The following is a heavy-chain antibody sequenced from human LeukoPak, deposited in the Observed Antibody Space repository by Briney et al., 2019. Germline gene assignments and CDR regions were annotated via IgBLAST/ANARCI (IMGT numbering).Heavy chain of an antibody. CDR1: GFSINRGYY. J-gene: IGHJ5*02. V-gene: IGHV4-38-2*01. CDR3: ASRLYGGSTIFGGDNWFDP. CDR2: IYHSGST. Sequence: KPSETLSLTCAVSGFSINRGYYWGGIRQPPGKGLEWIGSIYHSGSTYYNPSLKSRVTISVDTANNQFSLKLSSVTAAGTAVYYCASRLYGGSTIFGGDNWFDPGGQGTLVTVSS. D-gene: IGHD3-3*01.